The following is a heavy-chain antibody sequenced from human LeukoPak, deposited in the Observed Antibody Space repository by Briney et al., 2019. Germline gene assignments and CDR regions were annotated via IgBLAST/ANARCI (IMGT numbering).Heavy chain of an antibody. CDR3: ARAWQQLVGYYYYGMDV. CDR2: ISAYNGNT. V-gene: IGHV1-18*01. D-gene: IGHD6-13*01. CDR1: GYTFTSYG. J-gene: IGHJ6*02. Sequence: ASVKVSCKASGYTFTSYGISWVRQAPGQGLEWMGWISAYNGNTNYAQKLQGRVTMTTDTSTSTAYMELRSLRSDDTAVYYCARAWQQLVGYYYYGMDVWGQGTTVTVSS.